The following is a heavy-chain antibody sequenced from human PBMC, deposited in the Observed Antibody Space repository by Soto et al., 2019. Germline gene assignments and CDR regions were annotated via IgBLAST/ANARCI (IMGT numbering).Heavy chain of an antibody. J-gene: IGHJ3*02. V-gene: IGHV3-7*05. CDR3: ARDVSPGSSSLYLDAFDI. D-gene: IGHD6-13*01. Sequence: EVQLEESGGDLVQPGGSLRLSCAASGFTLSAYWMTWVRQAPGKGLEWVANINRDGSQKSYLDSVRGRFTISRDNVGNSLSLQMDSLRADDTALYYWARDVSPGSSSLYLDAFDIWGQGTMVTVSS. CDR1: GFTLSAYW. CDR2: INRDGSQK.